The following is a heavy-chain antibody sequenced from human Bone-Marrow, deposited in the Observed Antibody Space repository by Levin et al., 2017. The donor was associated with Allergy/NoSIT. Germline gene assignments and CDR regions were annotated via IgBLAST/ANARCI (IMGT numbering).Heavy chain of an antibody. V-gene: IGHV3-9*01. J-gene: IGHJ3*02. CDR1: GFTFDDYA. D-gene: IGHD5-18*01. CDR2: ISWNSGSI. CDR3: AKDIDYTAMVEGEGDDAFDI. Sequence: SLKISCAASGFTFDDYAMHWVRQAPGKGLEWVSGISWNSGSIGYADSVKGRFTISRDNAKNSLYLQMNSLRAEDTALYYCAKDIDYTAMVEGEGDDAFDIWGQGTMVTVSS.